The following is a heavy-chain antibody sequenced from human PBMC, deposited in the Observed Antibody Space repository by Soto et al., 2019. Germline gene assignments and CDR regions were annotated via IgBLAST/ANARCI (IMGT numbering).Heavy chain of an antibody. CDR2: INHSGST. Sequence: SETLSLTCAVYGGSFSVYYWSWIRQPPGKGLEWIGEINHSGSTNYNPSLKSRVTISVDTSKNQFSLKLSSVTAADTAVYYCARGRNSGYDWGDAFDIWGQGTMVTVSS. J-gene: IGHJ3*02. CDR1: GGSFSVYY. CDR3: ARGRNSGYDWGDAFDI. D-gene: IGHD5-12*01. V-gene: IGHV4-34*01.